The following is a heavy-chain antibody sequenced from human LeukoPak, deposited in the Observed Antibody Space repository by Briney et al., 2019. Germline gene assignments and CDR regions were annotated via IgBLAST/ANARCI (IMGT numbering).Heavy chain of an antibody. D-gene: IGHD6-19*01. CDR3: AKDRASGWPNAFDI. V-gene: IGHV3-23*01. CDR1: EFSVGSNY. J-gene: IGHJ3*02. Sequence: GGSLRLSCAASEFSVGSNYMTWVRQAPGKGLEWVSAISGSGGSTYYADSVKGRFTISRDNSKNTLYLQMNSLRAEDTAVYYCAKDRASGWPNAFDIWGQGTMVTVSS. CDR2: ISGSGGST.